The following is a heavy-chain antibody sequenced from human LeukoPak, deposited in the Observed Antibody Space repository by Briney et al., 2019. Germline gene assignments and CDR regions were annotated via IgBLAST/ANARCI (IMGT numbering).Heavy chain of an antibody. CDR3: APRVDY. CDR1: GFTFSSDD. D-gene: IGHD3-10*01. CDR2: IGTAGDT. V-gene: IGHV3-13*03. Sequence: PGGSLRLSCAACGFTFSSDDIHWVRQPTGKGLEWVSVIGTAGDTYYPGSVKGQFTISRENAKNSLYLQMNGCVLLCNIRQQIAPRVDYWGQGTLVTVSS. J-gene: IGHJ4*02.